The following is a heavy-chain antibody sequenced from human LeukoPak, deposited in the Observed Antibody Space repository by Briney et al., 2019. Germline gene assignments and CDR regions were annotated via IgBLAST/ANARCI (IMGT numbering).Heavy chain of an antibody. V-gene: IGHV3-74*01. CDR1: GFTFSSYW. J-gene: IGHJ4*02. CDR2: INEDGSTT. D-gene: IGHD6-6*01. CDR3: ARGLGSSSAGTTY. Sequence: QPGGSLRLSCAASGFTFSSYWMYWVRQAPGKGLVWVSRINEDGSTTSYADSVKGRFTISRDNTKNTVYLQMNSLRGEDTALYYWARGLGSSSAGTTYWGQGTVVTVSS.